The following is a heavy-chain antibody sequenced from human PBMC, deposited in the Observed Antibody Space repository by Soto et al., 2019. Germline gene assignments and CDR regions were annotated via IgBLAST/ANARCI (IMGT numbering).Heavy chain of an antibody. CDR2: ISSSSSTI. J-gene: IGHJ4*02. CDR1: GFTFSSYS. CDR3: ARDLRGGKAARPFDY. D-gene: IGHD6-6*01. Sequence: GGSLRLSCAASGFTFSSYSMNWVRQAPGKGLEWVSYISSSSSTIYYADSVKGRFTISRDNAKNSLYLQMNSLRAEDTAVYYCARDLRGGKAARPFDYWGQGTLVTVSS. V-gene: IGHV3-48*01.